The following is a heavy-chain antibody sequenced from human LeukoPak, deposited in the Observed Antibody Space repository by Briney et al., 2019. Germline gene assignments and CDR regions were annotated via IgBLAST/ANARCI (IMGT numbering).Heavy chain of an antibody. J-gene: IGHJ4*02. Sequence: GGSLRLSCEASGFTFSSYGMHWVRQAPGKGLEWVAAISYDGSNKYYADSVKGRFTISRDNSKNTLYLQMNSLRAEDTAVYYCAVSSGYLDYWGQGTLVTVSS. CDR1: GFTFSSYG. CDR2: ISYDGSNK. V-gene: IGHV3-30*03. D-gene: IGHD1-26*01. CDR3: AVSSGYLDY.